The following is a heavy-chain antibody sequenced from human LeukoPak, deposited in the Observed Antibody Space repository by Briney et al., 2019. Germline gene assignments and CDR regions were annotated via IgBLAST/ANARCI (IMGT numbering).Heavy chain of an antibody. CDR1: GGSINSYY. CDR3: ARDPGGSYYYFDD. Sequence: PSETLSLTCTVSGGSINSYYWSWIRQPPGKGLEWIGYIYYSGRTNYNPSLKSRVTISVDTSKNQFSLKLSSVTAADTAVYYCARDPGGSYYYFDDGGQGTLVTVSS. J-gene: IGHJ4*02. V-gene: IGHV4-59*01. D-gene: IGHD1-26*01. CDR2: IYYSGRT.